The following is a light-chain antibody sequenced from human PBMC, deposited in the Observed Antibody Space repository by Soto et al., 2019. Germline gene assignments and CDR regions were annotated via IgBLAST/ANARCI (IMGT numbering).Light chain of an antibody. Sequence: QSVLTQPPSASGTPGQRVTISCSGSSSNIGSNTVNWYQQLPGTAPKLLIYINNQRPSGVPDRFSCSKSGTSASLAISGLQSEDEADYYCAAWDGSLNGWVFGGGTKLTVL. V-gene: IGLV1-44*01. CDR3: AAWDGSLNGWV. CDR1: SSNIGSNT. CDR2: INN. J-gene: IGLJ3*02.